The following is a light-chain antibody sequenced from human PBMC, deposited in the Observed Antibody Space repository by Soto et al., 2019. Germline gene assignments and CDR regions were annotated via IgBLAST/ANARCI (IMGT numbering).Light chain of an antibody. J-gene: IGLJ1*01. CDR3: SSFRSSSTLPYV. Sequence: QSALTQPASVSGSPGQSITISCTGTGSDVGGYDYVSWYQQYPGKAPKLIIYEVSNRPSGVSNRFSGSKSGNTASLSISGLRAEDEADYYCSSFRSSSTLPYVFGTGTKLIVL. CDR2: EVS. CDR1: GSDVGGYDY. V-gene: IGLV2-14*01.